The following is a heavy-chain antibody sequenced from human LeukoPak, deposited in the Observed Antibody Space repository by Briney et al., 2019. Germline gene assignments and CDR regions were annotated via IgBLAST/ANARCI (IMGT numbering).Heavy chain of an antibody. CDR3: ARKGGSKYYYYMDV. D-gene: IGHD3-10*01. CDR1: GFTFSTYA. Sequence: SGGSLRLSCAASGFTFSTYAMSWVRQAPGKGLEWVSAISGSGGSTYYADSVNGRFTISRDNSKNTLYVQMNSLRAEDTAVYYCARKGGSKYYYYMDVWGKGTMVTVSS. J-gene: IGHJ6*03. V-gene: IGHV3-23*01. CDR2: ISGSGGST.